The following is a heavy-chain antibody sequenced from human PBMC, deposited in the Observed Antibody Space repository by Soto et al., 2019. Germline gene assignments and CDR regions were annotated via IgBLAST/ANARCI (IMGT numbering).Heavy chain of an antibody. V-gene: IGHV3-33*01. Sequence: GGSLRLSCAASGFTFSSYGMHWVRQAPGKGLEWVAVIWYDGSNKYYADSVKGRFTISRDNSKNTLYLQMNSLRAEDTAVYYCARPGIAAAGSPFDYWGQGTLVTVSS. D-gene: IGHD6-13*01. CDR1: GFTFSSYG. J-gene: IGHJ4*02. CDR3: ARPGIAAAGSPFDY. CDR2: IWYDGSNK.